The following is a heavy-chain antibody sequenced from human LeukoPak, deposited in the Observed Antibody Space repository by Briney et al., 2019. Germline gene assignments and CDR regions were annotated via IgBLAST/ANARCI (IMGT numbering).Heavy chain of an antibody. J-gene: IGHJ4*02. CDR1: GFTFSSYA. Sequence: GGSLRLPCSASGFTFSSYAMHWVRQAPGKGLECVSAISSYGGSTYYADSVRGRFTISRDNSKNTLYLQMSSLRAEDTAVYYCVKESGYSFDYWGQGTLVTVSS. CDR2: ISSYGGST. CDR3: VKESGYSFDY. D-gene: IGHD5-12*01. V-gene: IGHV3-64D*06.